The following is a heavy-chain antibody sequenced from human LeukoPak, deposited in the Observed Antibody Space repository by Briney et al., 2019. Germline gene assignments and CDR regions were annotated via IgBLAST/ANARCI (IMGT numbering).Heavy chain of an antibody. J-gene: IGHJ6*03. CDR2: ISGSGGST. D-gene: IGHD3-10*01. CDR1: GFTFSSYW. V-gene: IGHV3-23*01. CDR3: AKLGPISGWALAYYYYMDV. Sequence: GGSLRLSCAASGFTFSSYWMHWVRQAPGKGLEWVSAISGSGGSTYYADSVKGRFTISRDNSKNTLYLQMNSLRAEDTAVYYCAKLGPISGWALAYYYYMDVWGKGTTVTVSS.